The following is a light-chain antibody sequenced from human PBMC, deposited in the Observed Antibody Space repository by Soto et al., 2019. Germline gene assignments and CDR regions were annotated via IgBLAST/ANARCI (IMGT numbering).Light chain of an antibody. CDR3: QQSFSTPST. CDR2: GAS. J-gene: IGKJ3*01. CDR1: QRISTY. Sequence: DIQMTQSPSSLSASVGDRVTITCRASQRISTYLNWYQQKPGKAPNLLIYGASSLQSGVPSRFSGSGSGTDFPLTISSLQPEDFATYYCQQSFSTPSTFGPGTKVNI. V-gene: IGKV1-39*01.